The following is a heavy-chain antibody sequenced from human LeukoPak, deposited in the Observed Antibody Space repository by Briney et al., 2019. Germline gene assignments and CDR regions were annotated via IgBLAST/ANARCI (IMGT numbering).Heavy chain of an antibody. CDR3: AREAVRGYPTPLRY. J-gene: IGHJ4*02. D-gene: IGHD3-10*01. CDR2: INPNSGGT. V-gene: IGHV1-2*02. CDR1: GYTLTGYY. Sequence: ASVKVSCKASGYTLTGYYMHWVRQAPGQGLEWMGWINPNSGGTNYAQKFQGRVTMTRDTSISTAYMELSRLRSDDTAVYYCAREAVRGYPTPLRYWGQGTLVTVSS.